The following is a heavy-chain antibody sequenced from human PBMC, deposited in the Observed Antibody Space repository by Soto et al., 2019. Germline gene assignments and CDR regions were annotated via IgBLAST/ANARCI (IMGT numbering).Heavy chain of an antibody. CDR2: VIPMSGSS. J-gene: IGHJ6*02. V-gene: IGHV1-69*06. CDR1: GGTFSTYV. Sequence: QVQLVQSGAEVKKPGSSVKVSCKASGGTFSTYVISWVRQAPGQGLEWMGRVIPMSGSSNYAQKFQGRVTITADKDTSIVYMEVRSLRSEDTAVYYCARGRPRSGPPFYYYGLDVWGQGTTVIVSS. CDR3: ARGRPRSGPPFYYYGLDV. D-gene: IGHD1-26*01.